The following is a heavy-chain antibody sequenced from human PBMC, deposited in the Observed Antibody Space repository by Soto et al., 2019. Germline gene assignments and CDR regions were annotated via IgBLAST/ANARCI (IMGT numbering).Heavy chain of an antibody. V-gene: IGHV3-53*01. CDR2: IYSGGST. J-gene: IGHJ4*02. CDR3: ARGGGSHSLWGIDY. D-gene: IGHD1-26*01. Sequence: EVQLVESGGGLIQPGGSLRLSCAASGFTVSSNYMSWVRQAPGKGLEWVSVIYSGGSTYYADSVKGRFTISRDNSKNTLYLQMNSRRAEDTAVYYCARGGGSHSLWGIDYWGQGTLVTVSS. CDR1: GFTVSSNY.